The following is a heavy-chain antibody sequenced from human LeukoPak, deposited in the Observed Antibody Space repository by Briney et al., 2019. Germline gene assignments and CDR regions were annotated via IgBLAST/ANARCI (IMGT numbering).Heavy chain of an antibody. D-gene: IGHD5-24*01. CDR2: ISYDGSNK. CDR1: GFTFSSYA. V-gene: IGHV3-30-3*01. J-gene: IGHJ4*02. Sequence: GGSLRLSCAASGFTFSSYAMHWVRQAPGKGLEWVAVISYDGSNKYYADSVKGRFTISRDNSKNTLYLQMNSLRAEDTAVYYCARDRVWDGYTHDYWGQGTLVTVSS. CDR3: ARDRVWDGYTHDY.